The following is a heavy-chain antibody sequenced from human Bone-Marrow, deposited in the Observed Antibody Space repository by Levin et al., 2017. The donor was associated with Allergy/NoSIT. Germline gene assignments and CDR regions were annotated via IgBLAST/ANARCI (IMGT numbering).Heavy chain of an antibody. J-gene: IGHJ3*02. Sequence: GGSLRLSCAASGFTFSSYAMHWVRQAPGKGLEWVAVISYDGSNKYYADSVKGRFTISRDNSKNTLYLQMNSLRAEDTAVYYCARARQVEMATLVPDAFDIWGQGTMVTVSS. CDR2: ISYDGSNK. V-gene: IGHV3-30-3*01. D-gene: IGHD5-24*01. CDR3: ARARQVEMATLVPDAFDI. CDR1: GFTFSSYA.